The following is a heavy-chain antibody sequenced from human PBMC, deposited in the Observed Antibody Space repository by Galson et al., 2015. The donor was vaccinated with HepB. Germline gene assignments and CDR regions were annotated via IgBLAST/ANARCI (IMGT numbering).Heavy chain of an antibody. D-gene: IGHD6-13*01. V-gene: IGHV4-59*01. Sequence: LSLTCAVSGGSISSYYWSWIRQPPGKGLEWIGYIYYSGSTNYNPSLKSRVTISVDTSKNQFSLKLSSVTAADTAVYYCARGRSGSSRQFDYWGQGTLVTVS. CDR3: ARGRSGSSRQFDY. CDR1: GGSISSYY. J-gene: IGHJ4*02. CDR2: IYYSGST.